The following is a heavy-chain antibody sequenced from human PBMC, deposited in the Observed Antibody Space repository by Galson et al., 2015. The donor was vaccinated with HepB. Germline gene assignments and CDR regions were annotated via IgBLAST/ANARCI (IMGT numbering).Heavy chain of an antibody. CDR3: AKVHIAARPSWFDP. V-gene: IGHV3-30*18. CDR2: ISYDGNNK. J-gene: IGHJ5*02. CDR1: GFTFSYYG. D-gene: IGHD6-6*01. Sequence: SLRLSCAASGFTFSYYGMNWVRQAPGKGLEWVALISYDGNNKYYTDSVKGRFTISRDNSKNTLYLQMNSLRAEDTAVYYCAKVHIAARPSWFDPWGQGTLVTVSS.